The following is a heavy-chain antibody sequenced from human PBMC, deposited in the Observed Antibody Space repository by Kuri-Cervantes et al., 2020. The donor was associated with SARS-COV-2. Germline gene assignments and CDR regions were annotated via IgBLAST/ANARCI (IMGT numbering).Heavy chain of an antibody. CDR2: ISSSGSTI. J-gene: IGHJ5*02. D-gene: IGHD4-11*01. Sequence: GGSLRLSCAASGFTFDNYALHWVRQVPGKGLEWVSYISSSGSTIYYADSVKGRFTISRDNAKNSLYLQMNSLRAEDTAVYYCARARGNYYFSPPLYNWFDPWGQGTLVTVSS. CDR3: ARARGNYYFSPPLYNWFDP. CDR1: GFTFDNYA. V-gene: IGHV3-48*03.